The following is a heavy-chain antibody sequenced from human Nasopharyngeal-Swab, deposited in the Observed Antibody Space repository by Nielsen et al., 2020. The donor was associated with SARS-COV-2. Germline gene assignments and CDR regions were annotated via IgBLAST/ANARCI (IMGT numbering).Heavy chain of an antibody. CDR1: GFSFRSYW. J-gene: IGHJ5*02. CDR3: ARLHSTATTES. CDR2: IKRDGSDE. D-gene: IGHD1-26*01. V-gene: IGHV3-7*01. Sequence: GESLKISCVASGFSFRSYWMTWVRQAPGKGLEWVANIKRDGSDEKYADSVKGRFTISRDNARDSLFLQMHSLSVEDTAVYFCARLHSTATTESWGQGTRVTVSS.